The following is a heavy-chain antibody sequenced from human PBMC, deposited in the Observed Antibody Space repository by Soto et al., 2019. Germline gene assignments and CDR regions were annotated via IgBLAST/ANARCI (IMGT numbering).Heavy chain of an antibody. V-gene: IGHV3-30*18. CDR3: AKSWGGSRFDY. Sequence: WGSLRLSCAASGFTFISYGIHFVRHAPVKWLEWVAVISYDGSNKYYADSVKGRFTISRDNSKNTLYLQMNSLRAEDTAVYYCAKSWGGSRFDYWGQGTLVTVSS. CDR2: ISYDGSNK. J-gene: IGHJ4*02. CDR1: GFTFISYG. D-gene: IGHD3-16*01.